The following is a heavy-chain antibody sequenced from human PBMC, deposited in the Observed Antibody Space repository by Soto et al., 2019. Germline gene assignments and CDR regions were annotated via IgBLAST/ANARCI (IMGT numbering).Heavy chain of an antibody. CDR1: GFNFDDYA. V-gene: IGHV3-9*01. CDR3: VKDRDYGSGSLSFDY. Sequence: EVQLVESGGGLVQPGRSLRLSCAASGFNFDDYAMYWVRQAPGKGLARVSGISWISDNIAYADSVKGLSTISRDNAKNSLHLQMTSLRAEDTALYYCVKDRDYGSGSLSFDYWGQGALVTVSS. J-gene: IGHJ4*02. CDR2: ISWISDNI. D-gene: IGHD3-10*01.